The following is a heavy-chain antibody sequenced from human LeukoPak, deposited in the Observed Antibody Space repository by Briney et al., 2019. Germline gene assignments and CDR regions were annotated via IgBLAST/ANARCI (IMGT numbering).Heavy chain of an antibody. J-gene: IGHJ4*02. Sequence: GGSLRLSCAASGFTFSSYSMNWVRQAPGKGLEWVSYISSSGSTIYYADSVKGRFTISRDNAKNSLYLQMNSLRAEDTAVYYCARTTKYSGYDYYFDYWGQGTLVTVSS. CDR3: ARTTKYSGYDYYFDY. V-gene: IGHV3-48*04. CDR2: ISSSGSTI. D-gene: IGHD5-12*01. CDR1: GFTFSSYS.